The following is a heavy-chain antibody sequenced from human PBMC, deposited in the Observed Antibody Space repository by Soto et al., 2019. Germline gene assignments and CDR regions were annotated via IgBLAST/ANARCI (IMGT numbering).Heavy chain of an antibody. CDR1: GGSISSHY. CDR3: ADSGSYSGVFQH. J-gene: IGHJ1*01. Sequence: SETLSLTCTVSGGSISSHYWSWIRQPPGKGMEWIGYIYYSGRTNYNPSHKSRVTISVDTSKNQFCLKLSSETAADTAVYYCADSGSYSGVFQHWGQGALVTVSS. CDR2: IYYSGRT. D-gene: IGHD1-26*01. V-gene: IGHV4-59*11.